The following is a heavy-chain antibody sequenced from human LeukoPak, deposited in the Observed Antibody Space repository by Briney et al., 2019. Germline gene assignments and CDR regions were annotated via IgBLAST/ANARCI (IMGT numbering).Heavy chain of an antibody. CDR1: GFTLSRYW. D-gene: IGHD3-10*01. CDR3: AREGYGSGSYPQDS. Sequence: GGSLRLSCAASGFTLSRYWMHWVRQVPGKGLVWVSYISSDGSNTGYADSVKGRFTISRDNAKNTVYLQMSSLRAEDTAVYYFAREGYGSGSYPQDSWGQGTLVTVSS. CDR2: ISSDGSNT. J-gene: IGHJ4*02. V-gene: IGHV3-74*01.